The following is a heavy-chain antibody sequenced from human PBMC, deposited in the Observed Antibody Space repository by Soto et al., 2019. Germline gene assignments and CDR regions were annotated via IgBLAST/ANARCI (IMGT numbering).Heavy chain of an antibody. V-gene: IGHV3-23*01. J-gene: IGHJ3*02. Sequence: VQLLESGGGLVQPGGSLRLSCAASGFTFSSYAMSWVRQAPGKGLEWVSAISGSGGSTYYADSVKGRFTISRDNSKNTLYLQMNSLRAEDTAVYYCAKSCGGDCYSGGGDAFDIWGQGTMVTVSS. CDR1: GFTFSSYA. CDR3: AKSCGGDCYSGGGDAFDI. D-gene: IGHD2-21*01. CDR2: ISGSGGST.